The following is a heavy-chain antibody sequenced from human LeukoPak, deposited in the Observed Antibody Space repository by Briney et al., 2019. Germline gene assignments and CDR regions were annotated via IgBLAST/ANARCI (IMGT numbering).Heavy chain of an antibody. CDR3: ARRGGSYNKGNPFDY. D-gene: IGHD1-26*01. V-gene: IGHV4-59*08. CDR1: GGSISNFY. Sequence: SETLSLTCTVSGGSISNFYWTWIRQPPGKGLEWIGYIYYSGSTNYNPSLKSRVTISVDTSKNQFSLKLSSVTAADTAVYYCARRGGSYNKGNPFDYWGQGTLVTVSS. J-gene: IGHJ4*02. CDR2: IYYSGST.